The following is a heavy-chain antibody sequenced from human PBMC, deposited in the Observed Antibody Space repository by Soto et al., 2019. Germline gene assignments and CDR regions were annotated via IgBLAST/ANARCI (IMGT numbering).Heavy chain of an antibody. D-gene: IGHD5-18*01. CDR3: AKRRGYSNGEFDY. CDR1: GYTLTELS. V-gene: IGHV1-24*01. Sequence: ASVKVSCKVSGYTLTELSMHWVRQAPGKGLEWMGGFDPEDGETIYAQKLQGRVTMTTDTSTSTAYMELRSLRSDDTAVYYCAKRRGYSNGEFDYWGQGTLVTVSS. CDR2: FDPEDGET. J-gene: IGHJ4*02.